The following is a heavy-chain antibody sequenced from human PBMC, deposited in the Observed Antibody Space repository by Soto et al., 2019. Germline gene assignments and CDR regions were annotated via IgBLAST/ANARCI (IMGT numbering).Heavy chain of an antibody. CDR2: IYYSGST. Sequence: QVQLQESGPGLVKPSQTLSLTCTFSGGSISSGGYYWSWIRQHPGKGLEWIGYIYYSGSTYYNPSLKSRVTISVDTSKNQFSLKLSSVTAADTAVYYCARYHYGSGDNWFDPWGQGTLVTVSS. CDR1: GGSISSGGYY. J-gene: IGHJ5*02. V-gene: IGHV4-31*03. D-gene: IGHD3-10*01. CDR3: ARYHYGSGDNWFDP.